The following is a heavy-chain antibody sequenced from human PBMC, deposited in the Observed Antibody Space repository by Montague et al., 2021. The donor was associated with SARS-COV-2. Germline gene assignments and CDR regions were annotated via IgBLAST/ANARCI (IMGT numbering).Heavy chain of an antibody. V-gene: IGHV3-11*01. J-gene: IGHJ4*02. CDR1: GFTFSDYY. D-gene: IGHD1-26*01. CDR3: AKDAKAIAY. CDR2: ISDSGYTI. Sequence: SRRLSLSASGFTFSDYYMTWIRQAPGKGLEWVSYISDSGYTIYYADSVKGRFTISRDNAKNSLYLQMNSLRAEDTAMYYCAKDAKAIAYWGQGTLVTVSS.